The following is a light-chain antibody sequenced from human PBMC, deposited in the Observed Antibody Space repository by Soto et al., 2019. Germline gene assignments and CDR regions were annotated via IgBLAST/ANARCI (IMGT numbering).Light chain of an antibody. J-gene: IGKJ2*01. Sequence: IHRIQSPNTLSPSVGARVTITCRSGPRFGKYLAWFQQKPGKVPQLLIYAASNLQSGVPSRFSGSGSVTDFTLTISSLQPEAVATYYCQKYNSAPYTFGQGTKVDIK. CDR1: PRFGKY. CDR3: QKYNSAPYT. CDR2: AAS. V-gene: IGKV1-27*01.